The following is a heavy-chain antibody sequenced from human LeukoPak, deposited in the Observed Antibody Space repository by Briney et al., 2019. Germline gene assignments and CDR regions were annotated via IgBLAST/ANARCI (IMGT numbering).Heavy chain of an antibody. CDR3: AIIAGAGDTFDY. J-gene: IGHJ4*02. D-gene: IGHD1-26*01. Sequence: PGGSLRLSCAASGFTFSSHSMNWVRQAPGKGLEWVSSISSSSSYIYYADSVKGRFTISRDSAHNSLYLQMNSLRAEDTAVYYCAIIAGAGDTFDYWGQGTLVTVSS. V-gene: IGHV3-21*04. CDR2: ISSSSSYI. CDR1: GFTFSSHS.